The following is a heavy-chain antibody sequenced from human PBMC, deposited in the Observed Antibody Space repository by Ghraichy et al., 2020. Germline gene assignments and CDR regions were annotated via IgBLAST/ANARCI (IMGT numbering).Heavy chain of an antibody. CDR2: IYYTGST. Sequence: SETLSLTCTVSGGSITNYYWSWIRQPPGKGLEWIGYIYYTGSTNYNPSLKSRVTISVDTSENQFSLSLGSVSAADAAVYYCARQSRGAAAGQDYWGQGTLVTVSS. CDR1: GGSITNYY. V-gene: IGHV4-59*08. J-gene: IGHJ4*02. D-gene: IGHD6-13*01. CDR3: ARQSRGAAAGQDY.